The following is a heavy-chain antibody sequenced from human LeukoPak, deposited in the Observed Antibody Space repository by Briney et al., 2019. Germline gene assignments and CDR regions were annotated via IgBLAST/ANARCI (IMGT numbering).Heavy chain of an antibody. CDR3: ARDGHWEVTRGHYFDY. V-gene: IGHV3-7*01. CDR1: GFTFSSYW. D-gene: IGHD4-11*01. CDR2: INEDGGAK. J-gene: IGHJ4*02. Sequence: GGSLRLSCAASGFTFSSYWMSWVRQAPGKGLGWVANINEDGGAKYYVDSVKGRFTISRDNAKNSQYLQMNSLRVEDTAVYYCARDGHWEVTRGHYFDYWGQGTLVTVSS.